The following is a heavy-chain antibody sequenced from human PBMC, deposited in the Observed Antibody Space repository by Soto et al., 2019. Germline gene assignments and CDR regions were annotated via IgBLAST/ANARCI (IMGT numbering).Heavy chain of an antibody. CDR3: ARLGGYYQSLDP. V-gene: IGHV4-61*01. D-gene: IGHD3-22*01. CDR2: IYYTGST. CDR1: GDSVSSTTYY. J-gene: IGHJ5*02. Sequence: SETLSLTCTVSGDSVSSTTYYWSWIRQPPGKGLEWIGFIYYTGSTHYNPSLKSRVTISLDTSKNQFSLKLSSVTAADTAVYYCARLGGYYQSLDPPGQATRVTVSS.